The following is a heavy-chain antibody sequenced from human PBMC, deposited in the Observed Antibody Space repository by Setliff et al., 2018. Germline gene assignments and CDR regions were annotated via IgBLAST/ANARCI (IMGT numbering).Heavy chain of an antibody. CDR2: MYFGGTT. D-gene: IGHD2-15*01. J-gene: IGHJ5*02. V-gene: IGHV4-39*01. Sequence: SETLSLPCTVSAGPISSNEFYWGWIRQSPEKGLEWIASMYFGGTTQYNPSLKSRVTISVDTSKNGFTLNLRSVTAADTAVYYCARHGCSGAGCKFYFDPWGQGTLVTVSS. CDR3: ARHGCSGAGCKFYFDP. CDR1: AGPISSNEFY.